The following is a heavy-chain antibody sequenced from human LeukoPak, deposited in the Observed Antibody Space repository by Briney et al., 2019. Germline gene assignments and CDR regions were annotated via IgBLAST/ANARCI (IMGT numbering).Heavy chain of an antibody. D-gene: IGHD3-22*01. CDR2: FDPEDGET. CDR3: ATRTQDNTYYYDSSGYYYFDY. Sequence: GASVKVSCKVSGYTLTELFMHWVRQAPGKGLEWMGGFDPEDGETIYAQKFQGRVTMTEDTSTDTAYMELSSLRSEDTAVYYCATRTQDNTYYYDSSGYYYFDYWGQGTLVTVSS. CDR1: GYTLTELF. V-gene: IGHV1-24*01. J-gene: IGHJ4*02.